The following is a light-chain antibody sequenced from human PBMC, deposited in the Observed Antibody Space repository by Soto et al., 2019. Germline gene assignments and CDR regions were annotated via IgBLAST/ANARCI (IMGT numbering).Light chain of an antibody. Sequence: QSVLTQPASVSGSPGQSITISRTGTSSDIGSYNLVSWYQQHPGKAPKLMIYEGSKRPSGVSNRFSGSKSGNTASLTISGLQAEDEADYYCCSYAGSSTYYVFGTG. CDR2: EGS. V-gene: IGLV2-23*01. CDR3: CSYAGSSTYYV. CDR1: SSDIGSYNL. J-gene: IGLJ1*01.